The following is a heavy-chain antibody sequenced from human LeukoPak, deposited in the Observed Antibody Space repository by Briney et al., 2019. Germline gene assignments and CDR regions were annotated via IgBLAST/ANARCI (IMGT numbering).Heavy chain of an antibody. CDR3: ARVNSGYDHSYYYYYYMDV. V-gene: IGHV4-59*08. D-gene: IGHD5-12*01. CDR2: IYYSGST. J-gene: IGHJ6*03. Sequence: SETLSLTCTVSGGSISSYYWSWIRQPPGKGLEWIGYIYYSGSTNYNPSLKSRVTISVDTSKNQFSLKLSSVTAADTAVYYCARVNSGYDHSYYYYYYMDVWGKGTTVTVSS. CDR1: GGSISSYY.